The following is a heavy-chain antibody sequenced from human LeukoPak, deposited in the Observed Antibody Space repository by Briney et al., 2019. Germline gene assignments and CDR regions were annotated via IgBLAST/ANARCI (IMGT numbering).Heavy chain of an antibody. J-gene: IGHJ4*02. D-gene: IGHD5-18*01. CDR2: IYYTGST. CDR1: GGSISSYY. Sequence: PSETLSLTCTVSGGSISSYYWSWIRQPPGKGLEWIGYIYYTGSTNYNPSLKSRVTISVDTSKNQFSLKLSSVTAADTAVYYCARGLGYSYGPFDYWGQGTLVTVSS. CDR3: ARGLGYSYGPFDY. V-gene: IGHV4-59*08.